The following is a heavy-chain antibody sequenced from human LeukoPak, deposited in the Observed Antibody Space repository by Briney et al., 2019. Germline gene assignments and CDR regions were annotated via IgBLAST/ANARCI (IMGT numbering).Heavy chain of an antibody. J-gene: IGHJ4*02. Sequence: PGGSLRLSCAASGFIVSSNYMSWVRQAPGKGLEWVSVIYSGGSTYYADSVKGRFTISRDKSKNTLFLQMNSLRAEDTAVYYCARGVHDFWGGFYFDYWGQGTLVTVSS. CDR2: IYSGGST. V-gene: IGHV3-66*02. CDR3: ARGVHDFWGGFYFDY. D-gene: IGHD3-3*01. CDR1: GFIVSSNY.